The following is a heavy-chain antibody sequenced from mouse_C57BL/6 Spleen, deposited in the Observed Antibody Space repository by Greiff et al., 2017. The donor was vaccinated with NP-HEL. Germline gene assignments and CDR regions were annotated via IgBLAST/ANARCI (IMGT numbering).Heavy chain of an antibody. CDR2: IDPSDSYT. D-gene: IGHD1-1*01. CDR1: GYTFTSYW. CDR3: ARSGGSSYDYYAMDY. Sequence: QVQLKQPGAELVMPGASVKLSCKASGYTFTSYWMHWVKQRPGQGLEWIGEIDPSDSYTNYNQKFKGKSTLTVDKSSSTAYMQLSSLTSEDSAVYYCARSGGSSYDYYAMDYWGQGTSVTVSS. V-gene: IGHV1-69*01. J-gene: IGHJ4*01.